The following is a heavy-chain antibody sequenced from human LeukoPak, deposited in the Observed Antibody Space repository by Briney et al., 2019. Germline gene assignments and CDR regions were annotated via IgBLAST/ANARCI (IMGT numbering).Heavy chain of an antibody. V-gene: IGHV4-59*08. D-gene: IGHD6-6*01. J-gene: IGHJ4*02. CDR1: GDSINNYY. CDR2: IYYSGST. Sequence: PSETLSLTCTVSGDSINNYYWSWIRQRPGKGLEWIGCIYYSGSTNSNPSLKSRVTISVDTSKNQFSLHLSSVTAADTAVYYCARHDPRGEPARLGFFDYWGQGTLVTVCS. CDR3: ARHDPRGEPARLGFFDY.